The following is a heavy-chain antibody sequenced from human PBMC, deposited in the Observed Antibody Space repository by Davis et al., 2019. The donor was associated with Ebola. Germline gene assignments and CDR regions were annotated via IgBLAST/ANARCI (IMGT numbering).Heavy chain of an antibody. CDR3: ATLGPDYTSSRGAFDV. CDR1: DDTDSLYA. CDR2: IVTFLQIP. Sequence: SVKVSCKASDDTDSLYAVVWVRQAPGHGLEWLGGIVTFLQIPSYSRKFQDRISITVDRSAKSAYLRLDSLKPDDTAVYYCATLGPDYTSSRGAFDVWGQGTLVSVPS. V-gene: IGHV1-69*10. J-gene: IGHJ3*01. D-gene: IGHD5-12*01.